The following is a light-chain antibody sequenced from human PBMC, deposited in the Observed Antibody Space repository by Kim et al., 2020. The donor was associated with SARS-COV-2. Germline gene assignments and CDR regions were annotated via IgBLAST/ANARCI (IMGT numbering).Light chain of an antibody. CDR3: CSYAGSHTYV. CDR2: DDT. CDR1: SSDVGAYKY. Sequence: GQSVTISCTGASSDVGAYKYVSWYQHNADRAPRLMIYDDTERPSGVPDRFSGSKSGSTASLTISGLRTEDEADYFCCSYAGSHTYVFGTGTAVTVL. J-gene: IGLJ1*01. V-gene: IGLV2-11*01.